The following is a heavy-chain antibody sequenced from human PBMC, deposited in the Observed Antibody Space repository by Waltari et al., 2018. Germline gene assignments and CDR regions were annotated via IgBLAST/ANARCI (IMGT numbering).Heavy chain of an antibody. CDR3: ARESGRDYYLDY. D-gene: IGHD3-10*01. CDR2: THYSGST. V-gene: IGHV4-39*07. J-gene: IGHJ4*02. CDR1: GGSISSSSSY. Sequence: ETLSLTCTVSGGSISSSSSYWGWIRQSPGKGLEWIGITHYSGSTHYSPSLKSRVTISVDTSKNQFSLKLNSVTAADTAVYFCARESGRDYYLDYWGQGTLVTVSS.